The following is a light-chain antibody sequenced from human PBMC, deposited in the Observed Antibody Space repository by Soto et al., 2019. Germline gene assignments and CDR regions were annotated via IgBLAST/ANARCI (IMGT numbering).Light chain of an antibody. V-gene: IGLV2-18*02. CDR2: DVS. Sequence: VLTQPPSVSGSPGQSVAISCTGTGSDVGTFNRVSWYQQSPGTAPKLMIYDVSDRPSGVPDRFSGSKSGNTASLTISGLQAEDEADYYCSSYTSSSTYVVGTGTKVTVL. J-gene: IGLJ1*01. CDR1: GSDVGTFNR. CDR3: SSYTSSSTYV.